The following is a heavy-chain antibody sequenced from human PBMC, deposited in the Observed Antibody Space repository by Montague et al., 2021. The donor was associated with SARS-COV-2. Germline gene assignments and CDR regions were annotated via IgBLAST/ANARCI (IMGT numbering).Heavy chain of an antibody. V-gene: IGHV3-23*03. CDR2: IYSGGSNT. CDR1: GFTFNTYA. Sequence: SLRLSCAASGFTFNTYAMSWVRQAPGKGLEWVSVIYSGGSNTYYADSVKGRFTISRDNSKNTLYLQMNSLRTEDTALYYCAKGWDPSGWIAIYDSWGQGTLVPVSS. CDR3: AKGWDPSGWIAIYDS. J-gene: IGHJ4*02. D-gene: IGHD6-19*01.